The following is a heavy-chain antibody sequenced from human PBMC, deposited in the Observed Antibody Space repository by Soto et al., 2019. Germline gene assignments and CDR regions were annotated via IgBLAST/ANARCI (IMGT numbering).Heavy chain of an antibody. CDR1: GGSFSGYY. J-gene: IGHJ6*02. CDR3: ARGGQIAVDGRGRSYYYGMDV. Sequence: PSETLSLTCAVYGGSFSGYYWSWIRQPPGKGLEWIGEINHSGSTNYNPSLKSRVTISVDTSKNQFSLKLSSVTAADTAVYYCARGGQIAVDGRGRSYYYGMDVWGQGTTVTVSS. V-gene: IGHV4-34*01. CDR2: INHSGST. D-gene: IGHD6-19*01.